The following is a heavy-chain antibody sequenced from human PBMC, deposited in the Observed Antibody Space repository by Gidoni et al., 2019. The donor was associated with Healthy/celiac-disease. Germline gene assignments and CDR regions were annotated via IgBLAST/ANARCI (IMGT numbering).Heavy chain of an antibody. CDR2: INAGNGNT. D-gene: IGHD2-15*01. CDR3: ARGLGGYCSGGSCRNWFDP. CDR1: GYTFTSYA. V-gene: IGHV1-3*01. J-gene: IGHJ5*02. Sequence: QVQLVQSGAEVKKPGASVKVSCKASGYTFTSYAMHWVRQAPGQRLEWMGWINAGNGNTKYSQKFQGRVTITRDTSASTAYMELSSLRSEDTAVYYCARGLGGYCSGGSCRNWFDPWGQGTLVTVSS.